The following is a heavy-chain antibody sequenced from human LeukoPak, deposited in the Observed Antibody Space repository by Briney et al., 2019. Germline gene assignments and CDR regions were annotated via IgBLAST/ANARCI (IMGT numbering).Heavy chain of an antibody. D-gene: IGHD3-10*01. CDR3: ASHTYYLSSGSFGH. Sequence: GASVTVSCKASGYTFTSFDINWVRQATGQGPEWMGWMNPGSGNTGYAQRFRGRVTMTRDTAISTAYLELSSLTPEDTAVYYCASHTYYLSSGSFGHWGQGTLVTVSS. V-gene: IGHV1-8*01. CDR2: MNPGSGNT. CDR1: GYTFTSFD. J-gene: IGHJ4*02.